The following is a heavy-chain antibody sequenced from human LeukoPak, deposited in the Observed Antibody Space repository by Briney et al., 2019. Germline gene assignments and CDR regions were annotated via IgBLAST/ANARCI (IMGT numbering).Heavy chain of an antibody. V-gene: IGHV4-31*03. CDR1: GDSISSGGYY. Sequence: SETLSLTCTVSGDSISSGGYYWSWIRQHPGKGLERIGYIYYSGSTYYNPSLKSRVTISADTSKKQFSLKLSSVTAADTAVYYCARGRTQLPFDYWGQGTLVTVSS. J-gene: IGHJ4*02. CDR3: ARGRTQLPFDY. CDR2: IYYSGST. D-gene: IGHD5-24*01.